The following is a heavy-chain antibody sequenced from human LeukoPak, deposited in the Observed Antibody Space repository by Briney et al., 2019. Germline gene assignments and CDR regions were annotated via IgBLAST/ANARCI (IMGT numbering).Heavy chain of an antibody. CDR3: ARQRDCSSKSCYGTYWFDP. CDR2: INDSRST. D-gene: IGHD2-2*01. CDR1: GGSFNGYY. Sequence: PSETLSLTCAVHGGSFNGYYWSWIRQPPGEGLEWIGEINDSRSTKYNPSLKSRVTISVDTSKNQFSLKLSSVTAADTAVYYCARQRDCSSKSCYGTYWFDPWGQGTLVIVSS. J-gene: IGHJ5*02. V-gene: IGHV4-34*01.